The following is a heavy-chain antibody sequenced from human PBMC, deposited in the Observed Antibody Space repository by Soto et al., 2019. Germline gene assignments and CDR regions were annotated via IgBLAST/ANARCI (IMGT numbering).Heavy chain of an antibody. J-gene: IGHJ4*02. CDR2: IYYSGST. V-gene: IGHV4-39*02. CDR3: ARERTSDVTQDYFDA. CDR1: GDSISSRSYY. D-gene: IGHD2-21*02. Sequence: SETLSLTCTVTGDSISSRSYYWGWIRQPPGKRLEWIGSIYYSGSTYNNPSLRSRVFMCIDRSKDKFSRKLKSVTAADTARYFWARERTSDVTQDYFDAWGTGSLVTIAS.